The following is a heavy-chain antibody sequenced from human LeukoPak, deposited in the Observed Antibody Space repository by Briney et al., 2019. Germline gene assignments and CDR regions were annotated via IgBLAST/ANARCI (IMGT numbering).Heavy chain of an antibody. Sequence: GASVKVSCKVSGYTLTELSMHWVRQAPGKGLEWMGGFDPEDGETIYPQKFQGRVTMTEDTSTDTAYMVLRSLRSEDTAVYYCAILAYRGSYSTWRYWGQGTLVTVSS. D-gene: IGHD1-26*01. V-gene: IGHV1-24*01. CDR2: FDPEDGET. CDR1: GYTLTELS. CDR3: AILAYRGSYSTWRY. J-gene: IGHJ4*02.